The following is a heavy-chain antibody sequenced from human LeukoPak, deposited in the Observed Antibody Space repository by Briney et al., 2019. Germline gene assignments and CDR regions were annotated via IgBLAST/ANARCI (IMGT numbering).Heavy chain of an antibody. CDR3: ARGGYSGYDGYAFDI. Sequence: ASVKVSCKASGYTLTSYGISWVRQAPGQGLEWMGWISAYNGNTNYAQKLQGRVTMTTDTSTSTAYMELRSLRSDDTAVYYCARGGYSGYDGYAFDIWGQGTMVTVSS. D-gene: IGHD5-12*01. J-gene: IGHJ3*02. CDR1: GYTLTSYG. CDR2: ISAYNGNT. V-gene: IGHV1-18*01.